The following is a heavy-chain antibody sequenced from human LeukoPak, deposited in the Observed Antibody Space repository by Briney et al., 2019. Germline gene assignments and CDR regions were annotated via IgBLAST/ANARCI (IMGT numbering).Heavy chain of an antibody. V-gene: IGHV7-4-1*01. CDR1: GYTFTSYA. J-gene: IGHJ6*04. CDR3: ATPGLYCSGGSCPPYYYYGMDV. Sequence: ASVKVSCKASGYTFTSYAMNWVRQAPGQGLEWMGWINTNTGNPTYAQGFTGRFVFSLDTSVSTAYLQICSLEAEDTAVYYCATPGLYCSGGSCPPYYYYGMDVWGKGTTVTVSS. D-gene: IGHD2-15*01. CDR2: INTNTGNP.